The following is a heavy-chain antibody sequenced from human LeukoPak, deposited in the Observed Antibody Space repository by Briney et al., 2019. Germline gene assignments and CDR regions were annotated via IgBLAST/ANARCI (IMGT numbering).Heavy chain of an antibody. V-gene: IGHV4-61*02. CDR3: AIYTKGYSYGLVPSYHAFDI. D-gene: IGHD5-18*01. J-gene: IGHJ3*02. Sequence: SETLSLTCTVSGGSISSGSYYWSWIRQPAGKGLEWIGRIYTSGSTNYNPSLKSRVTISVDTSKNQFSLKLSSATAADTAVYYCAIYTKGYSYGLVPSYHAFDIWGQGAMVTVSS. CDR1: GGSISSGSYY. CDR2: IYTSGST.